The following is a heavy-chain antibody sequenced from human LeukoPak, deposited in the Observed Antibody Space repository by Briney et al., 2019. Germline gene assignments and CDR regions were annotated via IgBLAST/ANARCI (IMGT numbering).Heavy chain of an antibody. CDR2: IKGDGSSA. Sequence: GGSLRLSCAASGFTFSSNWMHWVRQTPGKGLVWVSRIKGDGSSASYADSVKGRFTISRDNAKNTLFLQMNSLRAEDTAVYYCVRDGVGAPPFDYWGQGALVTVSS. D-gene: IGHD1-26*01. J-gene: IGHJ4*02. V-gene: IGHV3-74*01. CDR1: GFTFSSNW. CDR3: VRDGVGAPPFDY.